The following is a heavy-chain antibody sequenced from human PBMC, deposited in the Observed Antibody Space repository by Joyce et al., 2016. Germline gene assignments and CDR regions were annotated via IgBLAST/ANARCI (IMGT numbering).Heavy chain of an antibody. CDR3: ATSLPSRVGGFQFFGMDV. D-gene: IGHD3-10*01. V-gene: IGHV4-61*01. Sequence: HLQESGPGLVKPSETLSLTCTISGDSFSGTSYYWSWIRQSPGKGLEWLGVIYNSETTHYNPSLGGRLSSSVGAAKKQFSLRRTSVTSADTAVYYCATSLPSRVGGFQFFGMDVWGQGTTVIVS. CDR2: IYNSETT. CDR1: GDSFSGTSYY. J-gene: IGHJ6*02.